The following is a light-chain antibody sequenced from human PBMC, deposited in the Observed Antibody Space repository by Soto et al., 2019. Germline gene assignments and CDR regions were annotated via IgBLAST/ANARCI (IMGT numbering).Light chain of an antibody. J-gene: IGLJ3*02. Sequence: QSALTQPASVSGSPGQSITISCTGTSSDVGGYNYVSWYQQHPGKAPKLMIYEVNNRPSGVSHRFSGSKSGNTASLTISGLQAEDEADYYCAAWDDSLNGWVFGGGTKLTVL. CDR3: AAWDDSLNGWV. V-gene: IGLV2-14*01. CDR2: EVN. CDR1: SSDVGGYNY.